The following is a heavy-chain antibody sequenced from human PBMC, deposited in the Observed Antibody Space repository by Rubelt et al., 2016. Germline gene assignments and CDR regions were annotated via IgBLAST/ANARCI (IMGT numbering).Heavy chain of an antibody. CDR3: ARGVVVPAAIEEYYFDY. J-gene: IGHJ4*02. CDR1: GGSISSYY. V-gene: IGHV4-59*01. Sequence: QVQLQESGPGLVKPSETLSLTCTVSGGSISSYYWSWIRQPPGKGLEWIGYIYYSGSTNYNPPLKSRVSISVDTSKNQFSLKLSSVTAADTAVYYCARGVVVPAAIEEYYFDYWGQGTLVTVSS. D-gene: IGHD2-2*02. CDR2: IYYSGST.